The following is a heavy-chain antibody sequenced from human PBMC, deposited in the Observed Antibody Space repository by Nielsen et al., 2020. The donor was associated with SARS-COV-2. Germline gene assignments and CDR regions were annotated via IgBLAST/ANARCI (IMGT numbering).Heavy chain of an antibody. D-gene: IGHD4-11*01. CDR1: GSTFSSYW. CDR3: ARDYYSNLDY. V-gene: IGHV3-7*03. Sequence: GESLKISCAASGSTFSSYWMSWVRQAPGKGLEWVANIKHDGSEKYYVDSVKGRFTISRDNAKNSLYMQMNSLRADDTAVYYCARDYYSNLDYWGQGTLVTVSS. J-gene: IGHJ4*02. CDR2: IKHDGSEK.